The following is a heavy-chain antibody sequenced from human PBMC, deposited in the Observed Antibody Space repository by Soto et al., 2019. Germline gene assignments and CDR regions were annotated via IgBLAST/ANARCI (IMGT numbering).Heavy chain of an antibody. J-gene: IGHJ6*02. V-gene: IGHV1-18*01. D-gene: IGHD1-1*01. CDR3: ARDRTTTPNFHYYYHGMDV. CDR1: GYTFTKYG. Sequence: QAQLVQSGAEVKKPGASVTISCQASGYTFTKYGIAWVRQAPGQGLEWMGWISPYNGNTVYAQKVEGRVTMTTDTSTTTAYMELKSLRSDDTALYYCARDRTTTPNFHYYYHGMDVWGQGTTVTVSS. CDR2: ISPYNGNT.